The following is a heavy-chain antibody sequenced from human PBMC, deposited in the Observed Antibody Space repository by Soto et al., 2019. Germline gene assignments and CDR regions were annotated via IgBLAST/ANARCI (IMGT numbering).Heavy chain of an antibody. Sequence: GASVKVSCNASGYTFTSYYMHWVRQAPGQGLEWMGIINPSGGSTSYAQKFQGRVTMTRDTSTSTVYMELSSLRSEDTGEYYCARVPYTGEVPDAARWLDTRGQGTLAT. V-gene: IGHV1-46*01. D-gene: IGHD2-2*01. J-gene: IGHJ5*02. CDR1: GYTFTSYY. CDR2: INPSGGST. CDR3: ARVPYTGEVPDAARWLDT.